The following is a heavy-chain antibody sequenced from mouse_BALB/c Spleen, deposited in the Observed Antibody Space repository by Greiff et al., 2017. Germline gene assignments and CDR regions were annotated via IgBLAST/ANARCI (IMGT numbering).Heavy chain of an antibody. CDR1: GFSLTSYG. Sequence: VQLQQSGPGLVAPSQSLSITCTVSGFSLTSYGVHWVRQPPGKGLEWLGVIWAGGSTNYNSALMSRLSISKDNSKSQVFLKMNSLQTDDTAMYYCARDHYYGSSYRAMDYWGQGTSVTVSS. CDR3: ARDHYYGSSYRAMDY. CDR2: IWAGGST. V-gene: IGHV2-9*02. J-gene: IGHJ4*01. D-gene: IGHD1-1*01.